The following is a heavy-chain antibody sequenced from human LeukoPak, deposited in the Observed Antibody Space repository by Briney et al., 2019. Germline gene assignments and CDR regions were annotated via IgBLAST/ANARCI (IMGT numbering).Heavy chain of an antibody. J-gene: IGHJ3*02. CDR2: INHSGST. CDR1: GGSFSGYY. D-gene: IGHD3-10*01. Sequence: PSETLSLTCAVYGGSFSGYYWSWIRQPPGKGLEWIGEINHSGSTNYNPSLKSRVTISVDTSKNQFSLKLSSVTAADTAVYYCARPAPLSLGMNDAFDIWGQGTMVTVSS. V-gene: IGHV4-34*01. CDR3: ARPAPLSLGMNDAFDI.